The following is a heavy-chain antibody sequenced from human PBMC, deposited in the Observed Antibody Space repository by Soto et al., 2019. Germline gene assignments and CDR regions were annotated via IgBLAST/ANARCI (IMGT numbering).Heavy chain of an antibody. J-gene: IGHJ4*02. Sequence: SETLSLTCAVSGVTISTYYWSWIRQPPGKGLEWIGYNYHSGTTNYNPSLKSRVTISVDTSKNQFSLRLTSVTAADTAIYYCVREAYIGYGHAIDHWGQGXLGAVSS. CDR2: NYHSGTT. CDR1: GVTISTYY. V-gene: IGHV4-59*01. D-gene: IGHD5-12*01. CDR3: VREAYIGYGHAIDH.